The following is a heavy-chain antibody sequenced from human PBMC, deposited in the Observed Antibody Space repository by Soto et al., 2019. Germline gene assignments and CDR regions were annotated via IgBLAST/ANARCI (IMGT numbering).Heavy chain of an antibody. CDR3: AREVQVHTPAFVY. CDR2: NSPLFGAA. J-gene: IGHJ4*02. V-gene: IGHV1-69*19. CDR1: GGTFNTYA. D-gene: IGHD3-10*01. Sequence: QVQLVQSGAEMKKPGSSVKVSCQSSGGTFNTYAMNWVRQAPGQGPEWMGDNSPLFGAANYAPKFQGRVTITADESTGTSYMQLSSLPSEDTALYFCAREVQVHTPAFVYWGQGTLVTVSS.